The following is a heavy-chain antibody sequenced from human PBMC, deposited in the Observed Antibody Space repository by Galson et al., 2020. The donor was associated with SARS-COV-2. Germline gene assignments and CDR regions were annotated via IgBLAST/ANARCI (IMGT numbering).Heavy chain of an antibody. J-gene: IGHJ6*02. Sequence: SGPTLVKPTQTLTLTCTFSGFSLSTSGMCVSWIRQPPGKALEWLALIDWDDDKYYSTSLKTSLTISKDTSKNQVVLTMTNMDPVDTATYYCERIRGAAAGLIYYYYGMDVWGQGTTVTVSS. CDR3: ERIRGAAAGLIYYYYGMDV. CDR2: IDWDDDK. CDR1: GFSLSTSGMC. D-gene: IGHD6-13*01. V-gene: IGHV2-70*01.